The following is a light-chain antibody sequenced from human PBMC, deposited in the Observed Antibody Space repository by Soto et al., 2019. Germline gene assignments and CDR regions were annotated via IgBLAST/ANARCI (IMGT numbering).Light chain of an antibody. CDR1: SSDIGAYNY. CDR3: FSHRSGDSHV. Sequence: QSALTQPASVSGSPGQSITISCTGTSSDIGAYNYVSWYQQYPGKAPKLMIYGVTNRPSGVSNRFSGSKTGNTASLTISGLQAEDVADYYCFSHRSGDSHVFGTGTKLTVL. V-gene: IGLV2-14*01. J-gene: IGLJ1*01. CDR2: GVT.